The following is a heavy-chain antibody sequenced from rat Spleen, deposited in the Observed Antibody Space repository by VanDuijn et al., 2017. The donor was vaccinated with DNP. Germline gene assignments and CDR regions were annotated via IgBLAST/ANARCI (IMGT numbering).Heavy chain of an antibody. CDR3: ATQGLGY. V-gene: IGHV5S11*01. CDR2: ISSGVGVT. Sequence: EVQLVESGGGLVQPGRSMKLSCAASGFTFSNYYMAWVRQAPTKGLEWVASISSGVGVTYYRDSVKGRFTVSRDDAKSTLYLQMDSLRSEETATYYCATQGLGYWGQGTLVTVSS. CDR1: GFTFSNYY. J-gene: IGHJ3*01.